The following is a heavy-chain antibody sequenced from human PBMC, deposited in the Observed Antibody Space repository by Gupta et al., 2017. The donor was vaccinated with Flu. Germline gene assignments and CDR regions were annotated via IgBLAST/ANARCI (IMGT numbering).Heavy chain of an antibody. Sequence: EVQLLESGGDLVQPGGSLRISCTASGFAFSSYAMHWLRQAPGKGLEWVSGISGSGAGTYYADSVKGRFTISRDNSNNTVNLQMNSLRAEDTAVYYCAKARSEVVLAAANYWGQGTLVTVSS. J-gene: IGHJ4*02. CDR2: ISGSGAGT. CDR1: GFAFSSYA. D-gene: IGHD2-15*01. V-gene: IGHV3-23*01. CDR3: AKARSEVVLAAANY.